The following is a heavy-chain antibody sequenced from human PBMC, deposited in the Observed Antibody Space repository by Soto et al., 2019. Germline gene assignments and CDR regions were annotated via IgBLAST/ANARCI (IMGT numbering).Heavy chain of an antibody. CDR3: ARDQVRDSSHYGMDV. D-gene: IGHD3-22*01. Sequence: PGGSLRLSCAASGFTFSSYSMNWFHQAPGKGLEWVSSISSSSSYIYYADSVKGRFTISRDNAKNSLYLQMNRLRAEDTAVYYCARDQVRDSSHYGMDVWGQGTTVTVSS. J-gene: IGHJ6*02. CDR2: ISSSSSYI. V-gene: IGHV3-21*01. CDR1: GFTFSSYS.